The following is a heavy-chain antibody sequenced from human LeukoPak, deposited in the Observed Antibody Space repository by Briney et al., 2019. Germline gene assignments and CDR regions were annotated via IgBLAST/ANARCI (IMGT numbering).Heavy chain of an antibody. CDR1: GGSISSGGYS. J-gene: IGHJ4*02. CDR3: ARDSVVNYYGSGVIYYFDY. V-gene: IGHV4-30-2*01. CDR2: IYHSGST. Sequence: PSQTLSLTCAVSGGSISSGGYSWSWIRQPPGKGLEWIGYIYHSGSTYYNPSLKSRVTMSVDTSKNQFSLKLSSVTAADTAVYYCARDSVVNYYGSGVIYYFDYWGQGTLVTVSS. D-gene: IGHD3-10*01.